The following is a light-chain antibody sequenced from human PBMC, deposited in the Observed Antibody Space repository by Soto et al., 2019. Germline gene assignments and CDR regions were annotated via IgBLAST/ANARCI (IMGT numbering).Light chain of an antibody. Sequence: QSVLTQPPSVSAAPGQKVTISCSGSSSNIGSNYVSWYQQLPGTAPKLLIYDNNKQPPRIPDRFSGSKSDTSATLGITGLQAGDKADYYCATWDSSLSAVVFGGGTKLTVL. V-gene: IGLV1-51*01. CDR3: ATWDSSLSAVV. CDR1: SSNIGSNY. J-gene: IGLJ2*01. CDR2: DNN.